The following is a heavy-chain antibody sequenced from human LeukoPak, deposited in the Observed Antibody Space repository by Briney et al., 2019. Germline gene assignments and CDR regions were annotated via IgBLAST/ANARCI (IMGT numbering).Heavy chain of an antibody. D-gene: IGHD6-13*01. V-gene: IGHV4-59*01. CDR3: AGIAAAGTENYYYYYYMDV. CDR1: GGSISSYY. Sequence: PSETLSLTCTVSGGSISSYYWSWIRQPAGKGLEWIGYIYYSGSTNYNPSLKSRVTISVDTSKNQFSLKLSSVTAADTAVYYCAGIAAAGTENYYYYYYMDVWGKGTTVTVSS. CDR2: IYYSGST. J-gene: IGHJ6*03.